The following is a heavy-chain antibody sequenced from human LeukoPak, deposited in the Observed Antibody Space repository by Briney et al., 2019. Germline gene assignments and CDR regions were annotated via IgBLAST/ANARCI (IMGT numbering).Heavy chain of an antibody. Sequence: PGGSLRLSCAASGFTFSSYSMNWVRQAPGMGLEWVSSISSSSSYIYYADSVKGRFTISRDNAKNSLYLQMNSLRAEDTAVYYCASGSTRTYGMDVWGQGTTVTVSS. D-gene: IGHD5-24*01. V-gene: IGHV3-21*01. CDR3: ASGSTRTYGMDV. J-gene: IGHJ6*02. CDR1: GFTFSSYS. CDR2: ISSSSSYI.